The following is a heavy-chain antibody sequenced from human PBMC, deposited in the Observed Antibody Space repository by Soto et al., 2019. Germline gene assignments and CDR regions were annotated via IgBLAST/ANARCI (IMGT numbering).Heavy chain of an antibody. V-gene: IGHV3-23*01. D-gene: IGHD2-2*02. CDR1: GFTFSSYA. J-gene: IGHJ6*02. Sequence: GSLRLSCAASGFTFSSYAMSWVRQAPGKGLEWVSAISGSGGSTYYADSVKGRFTISRDNSKNTLYLQMNSLRAEDTAVYYCAKVISDTYYYYYYGMDVWGQGTTVTVSS. CDR3: AKVISDTYYYYYYGMDV. CDR2: ISGSGGST.